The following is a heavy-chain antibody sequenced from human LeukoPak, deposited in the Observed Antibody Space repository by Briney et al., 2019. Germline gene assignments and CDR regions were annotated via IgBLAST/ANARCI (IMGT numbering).Heavy chain of an antibody. CDR2: SDPSDSYT. CDR3: ARHKAAAAWGNWLDP. J-gene: IGHJ5*02. Sequence: GESLRISCKGSGYSFTSYWISWVRQMPGKGLEWMGRSDPSDSYTNYSPSFQGPVTISADKSISTASLQWSSLKASDTAMYYCARHKAAAAWGNWLDPWGQGTLVTVSS. D-gene: IGHD6-13*01. V-gene: IGHV5-10-1*01. CDR1: GYSFTSYW.